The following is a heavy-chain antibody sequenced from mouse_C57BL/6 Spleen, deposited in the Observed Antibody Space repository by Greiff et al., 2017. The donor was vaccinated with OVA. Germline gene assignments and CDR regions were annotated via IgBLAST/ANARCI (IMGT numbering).Heavy chain of an antibody. CDR1: GYSITSGYY. CDR2: ISYDGSN. Sequence: EVKLMESGPGLVKPSQSLSLTCSVTGYSITSGYYWNWIRQFPGNKLEWMGYISYDGSNNYNPSLKNRISITRDTSKNQFFLKLNSVTTEDTATYYCAGYYDYDDWFAYWGQGTLVTVSA. V-gene: IGHV3-6*01. J-gene: IGHJ3*01. CDR3: AGYYDYDDWFAY. D-gene: IGHD2-4*01.